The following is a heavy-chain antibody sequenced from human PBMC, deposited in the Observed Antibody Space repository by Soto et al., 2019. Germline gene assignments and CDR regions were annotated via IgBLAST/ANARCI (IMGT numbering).Heavy chain of an antibody. D-gene: IGHD3-10*02. V-gene: IGHV3-30*03. Sequence: SLRLSCVVSGFIFSNNGMHWVRETPGKGLEWVAFMSYDGSDTFYADSVKGRFTISRDNSKNTLFLHMSNLRAEDTAMYYCTIVRVADSALDHWGQGTLVTVSS. J-gene: IGHJ4*02. CDR2: MSYDGSDT. CDR3: TIVRVADSALDH. CDR1: GFIFSNNG.